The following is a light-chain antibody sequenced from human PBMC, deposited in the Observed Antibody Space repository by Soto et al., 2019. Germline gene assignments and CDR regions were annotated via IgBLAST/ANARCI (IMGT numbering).Light chain of an antibody. CDR2: DAS. J-gene: IGKJ1*01. CDR1: QSVSSRY. CDR3: QQSGNSLRT. V-gene: IGKV3D-20*01. Sequence: ELVLTQSPATLSLSPGDRATLSCGASQSVSSRYLAWYQQKPGQAPRLLIYDASRRATGITDRFSGSGSGTDFTLNISRLEPAAFAVYYCQQSGNSLRTFCQGTKVEIK.